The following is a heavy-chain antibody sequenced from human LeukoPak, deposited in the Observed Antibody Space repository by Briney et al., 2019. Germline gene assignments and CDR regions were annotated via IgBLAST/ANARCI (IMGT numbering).Heavy chain of an antibody. J-gene: IGHJ4*02. D-gene: IGHD3-10*01. Sequence: GGSLRLSCAASGFTFSSYSMGWVRQAPGKGLEWLSAITGTGGVTFYADSVKGRFTISRDSSKATLYLQMNSLRAEDTAVYYCAKEVSGSGSYYGGNDYWGQGTLVIVSS. V-gene: IGHV3-23*01. CDR2: ITGTGGVT. CDR1: GFTFSSYS. CDR3: AKEVSGSGSYYGGNDY.